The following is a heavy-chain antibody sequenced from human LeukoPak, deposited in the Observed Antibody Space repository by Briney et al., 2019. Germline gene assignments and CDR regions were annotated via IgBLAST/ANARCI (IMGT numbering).Heavy chain of an antibody. V-gene: IGHV1-18*01. CDR2: ISAYNGNT. J-gene: IGHJ3*02. D-gene: IGHD3-22*01. CDR3: ARGGPRYYYDSSGYNDAFDI. CDR1: GYTFTSYG. Sequence: ASVKVSCKASGYTFTSYGISWVRQAPGQGLEWMGWISAYNGNTNYAQKLQGRVTMTTDTSTSTAYMELRSLRSGDTAVYYCARGGPRYYYDSSGYNDAFDIWGQGTMVTVSS.